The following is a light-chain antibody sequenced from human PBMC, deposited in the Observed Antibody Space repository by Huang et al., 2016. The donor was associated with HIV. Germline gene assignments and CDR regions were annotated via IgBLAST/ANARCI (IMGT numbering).Light chain of an antibody. CDR1: QSVKNY. CDR2: EAS. CDR3: QQRTNWPSLT. Sequence: EIVLTQSPSTLSLSPGERDTLSCRASQSVKNYLAWYQQKPGQAPRLLIYEASTRATGVPARFSGSGSGTDFTLTISSLEPEDFAVYYCQQRTNWPSLTFGGGTRVEIK. V-gene: IGKV3-11*01. J-gene: IGKJ4*01.